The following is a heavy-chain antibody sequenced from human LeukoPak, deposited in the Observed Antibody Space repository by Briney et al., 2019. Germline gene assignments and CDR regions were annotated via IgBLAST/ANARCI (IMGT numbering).Heavy chain of an antibody. CDR2: IYYSGST. CDR3: ARHSSGWIYYFDY. Sequence: SETLSLTCTVSGGSISSSSYYWGWIRQPPGKGLEWIGSIYYSGSTHYNPSLKSRVTISVDTSKNQFSLKLNSVTAADTAHYYCARHSSGWIYYFDYWGQGTLVTVSS. CDR1: GGSISSSSYY. D-gene: IGHD6-19*01. V-gene: IGHV4-39*01. J-gene: IGHJ4*02.